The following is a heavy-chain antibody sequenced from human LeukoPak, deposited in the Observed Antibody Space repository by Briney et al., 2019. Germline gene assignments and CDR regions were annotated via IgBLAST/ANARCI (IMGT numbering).Heavy chain of an antibody. Sequence: SGTLSLTCAVSGGSISSSNWWSWVRQPPGKGLEWIGEIYHSGSTNYNPSLKSRVTISVDKSENQFSLKLSSVTAADTAVYYCARSAVDYDILTGYYYYYYMDVWGKGTTVTISS. CDR3: ARSAVDYDILTGYYYYYYMDV. D-gene: IGHD3-9*01. CDR1: GGSISSSNW. J-gene: IGHJ6*03. CDR2: IYHSGST. V-gene: IGHV4-4*02.